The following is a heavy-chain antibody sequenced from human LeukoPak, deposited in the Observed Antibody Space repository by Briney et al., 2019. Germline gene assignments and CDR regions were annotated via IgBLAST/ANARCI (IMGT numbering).Heavy chain of an antibody. CDR2: IDHSGST. V-gene: IGHV4-30-2*01. Sequence: PSQTLSLTCTISGGSINSGDYYWSWIRQPPGMALEWIGYIDHSGSTYYNPSLKSRVTVLVDRSKNQFSLKLSSVTAADTAVYYCARGLSSGYLGPGLGAFDIWGQGTMVTVSS. D-gene: IGHD3-22*01. CDR3: ARGLSSGYLGPGLGAFDI. J-gene: IGHJ3*02. CDR1: GGSINSGDYY.